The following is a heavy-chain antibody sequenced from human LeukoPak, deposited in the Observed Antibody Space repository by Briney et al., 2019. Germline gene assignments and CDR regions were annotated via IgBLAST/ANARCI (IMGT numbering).Heavy chain of an antibody. CDR3: AREVVIFPDYYYYGMDV. Sequence: PGGSLRLSCAASGFIFSNYGMNWVRQAPGKGLEWVAAISASGSATSYADSVRGRFTISRDNSKSTTYLQMNSLRADDTAVYYCAREVVIFPDYYYYGMDVWGQGTTVTVSS. V-gene: IGHV3-23*01. CDR2: ISASGSAT. D-gene: IGHD3-16*01. CDR1: GFIFSNYG. J-gene: IGHJ6*02.